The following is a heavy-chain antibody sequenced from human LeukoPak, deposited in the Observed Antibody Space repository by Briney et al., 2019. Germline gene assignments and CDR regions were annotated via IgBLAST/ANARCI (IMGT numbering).Heavy chain of an antibody. J-gene: IGHJ4*02. V-gene: IGHV3-23*01. D-gene: IGHD1-14*01. CDR2: ITGSGGGT. CDR3: AKDPDDHYYFDS. Sequence: GGPLRLSCAASGFTFSTYAMSWVRQAPGKGLEWVSVITGSGGGTYYADSVKGRFTISRDNSKNTLYLQMNSLRAEDTAVYYCAKDPDDHYYFDSWGQGTLVTVSS. CDR1: GFTFSTYA.